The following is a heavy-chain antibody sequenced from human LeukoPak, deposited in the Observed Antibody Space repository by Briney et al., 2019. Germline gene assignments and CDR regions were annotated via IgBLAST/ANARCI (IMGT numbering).Heavy chain of an antibody. D-gene: IGHD2-21*01. V-gene: IGHV1-8*01. CDR3: ATRRTPTPYSPFRFDP. J-gene: IGHJ5*02. Sequence: ASVKVSCKASGYTFTSYDINWVRQATGQGLEWMGWMNPNSGNTGYAQKFQGRVTMTRNTSISTAYMELSSLRSEDTAVYYCATRRTPTPYSPFRFDPWGQGTLVTASS. CDR2: MNPNSGNT. CDR1: GYTFTSYD.